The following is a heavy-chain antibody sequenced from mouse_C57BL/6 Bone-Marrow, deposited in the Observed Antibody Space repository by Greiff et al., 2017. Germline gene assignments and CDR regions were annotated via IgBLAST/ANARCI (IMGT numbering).Heavy chain of an antibody. CDR1: GFTFSNYW. CDR3: TGGKLLYAMDY. D-gene: IGHD2-1*01. CDR2: IRLKSDNYAT. J-gene: IGHJ4*01. V-gene: IGHV6-3*01. Sequence: EVMLVESGGGLVQPGGSMKLSCVASGFTFSNYWMNWVRQSPEKGLEWVAQIRLKSDNYATHYAESVKGRFTISRDDSKSSVYLQMNNLRAEDTGIYYCTGGKLLYAMDYWGQGTSVTVSS.